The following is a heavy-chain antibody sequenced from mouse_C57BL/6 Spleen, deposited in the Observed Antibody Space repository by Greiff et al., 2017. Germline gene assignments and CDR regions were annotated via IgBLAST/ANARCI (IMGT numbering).Heavy chain of an antibody. CDR2: IAPVTGGT. D-gene: IGHD1-1*01. CDR3: TRSTTVVGGYFDY. Sequence: QVQLQQSGAELVRPGASVTLSCKASGYTFTDYEMHWVKQTHVHGLEWIGAIAPVTGGTAYNQKFKGKAILTADKSSSTAYMELSNLTSEDSTVYYCTRSTTVVGGYFDYWGQGTTLTVSS. V-gene: IGHV1-15*01. CDR1: GYTFTDYE. J-gene: IGHJ2*01.